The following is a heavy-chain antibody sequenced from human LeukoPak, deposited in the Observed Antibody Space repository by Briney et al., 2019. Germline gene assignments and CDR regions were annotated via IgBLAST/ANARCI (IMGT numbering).Heavy chain of an antibody. J-gene: IGHJ4*02. CDR3: VRDAWFGESRA. CDR1: GLTFSKYS. V-gene: IGHV3-48*04. CDR2: IDTSSTTM. Sequence: GGSLRLSCAASGLTFSKYSMTWVRQAPGKGLEWVSFIDTSSTTMYHTDSVKGRFTISRDNARNSVYLQMNSLRAEDTAVFYCVRDAWFGESRAGGQGTLVTVSS. D-gene: IGHD3-10*01.